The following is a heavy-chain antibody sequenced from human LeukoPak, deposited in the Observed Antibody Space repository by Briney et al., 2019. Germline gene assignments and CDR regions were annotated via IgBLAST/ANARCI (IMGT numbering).Heavy chain of an antibody. CDR1: GFTFSSYA. V-gene: IGHV3-21*01. J-gene: IGHJ5*02. CDR2: ISSSSSYI. CDR3: ARDLGSSWCRFDP. D-gene: IGHD6-13*01. Sequence: GGSLRLSCAASGFTFSSYAMSWVRQAPGKGLEWVSAISSSSSYIYYADSVKGRFTISRDNAKNSLYLQMNSLRAEDTAVYYCARDLGSSWCRFDPWGQGTLVTVSS.